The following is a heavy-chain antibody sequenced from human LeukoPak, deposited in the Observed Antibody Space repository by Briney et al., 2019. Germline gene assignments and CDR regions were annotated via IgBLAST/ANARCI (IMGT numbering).Heavy chain of an antibody. CDR2: INPNSGGT. V-gene: IGHV1-2*02. Sequence: ASVKVSCKASGYTFTGYYMHWVRQAPGQGLEWMGWINPNSGGTNYAQKFQGRVTMTRDTSISTAYMELRSLRSDDTAVYYCAREWELPNYFDYWGQGTLVTVSS. J-gene: IGHJ4*02. CDR3: AREWELPNYFDY. D-gene: IGHD1-26*01. CDR1: GYTFTGYY.